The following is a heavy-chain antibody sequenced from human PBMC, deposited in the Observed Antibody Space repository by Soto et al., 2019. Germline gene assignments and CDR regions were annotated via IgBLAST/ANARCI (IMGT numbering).Heavy chain of an antibody. V-gene: IGHV4-59*01. D-gene: IGHD2-15*01. CDR2: IYYSGST. J-gene: IGHJ6*03. CDR3: ARGVRARCSGGSCSIALNCYYMDV. CDR1: GGSISSYY. Sequence: PSETLSLTCTVSGGSISSYYWSWIRQPPGKGLEWIGYIYYSGSTNYNPSLKSRVTISVDTSKDQFSLKLSSVTAADTAVYYCARGVRARCSGGSCSIALNCYYMDVWGKGTTVTV.